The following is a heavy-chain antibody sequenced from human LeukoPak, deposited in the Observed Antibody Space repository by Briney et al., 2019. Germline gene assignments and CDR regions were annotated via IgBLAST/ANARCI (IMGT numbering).Heavy chain of an antibody. CDR3: ARESNWAYYFDY. V-gene: IGHV1-18*01. J-gene: IGHJ4*02. CDR2: SSTYNSDT. Sequence: ASVKVSCKTSGYTFTGYGISWVRQAPGQGLEWMGWSSTYNSDTKYAQSLQGRVTMTTDTSTNTAYMELRDLRSDDTAVYYCARESNWAYYFDYWGQGTLV. D-gene: IGHD1-1*01. CDR1: GYTFTGYG.